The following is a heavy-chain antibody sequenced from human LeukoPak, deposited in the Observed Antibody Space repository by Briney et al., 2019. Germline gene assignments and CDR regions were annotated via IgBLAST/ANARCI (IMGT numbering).Heavy chain of an antibody. CDR1: GFTFSSYS. CDR2: ISSSSSYI. Sequence: PGGSLRLSCAASGFTFSSYSMNWVRQAPGKGLEWASSISSSSSYIYYADSVKGRFTISRDNAKNSLYLQMNSLGAEDTAVYYCARGGDGDSRVLGLGYWGQGTLVTVSS. CDR3: ARGGDGDSRVLGLGY. V-gene: IGHV3-21*01. J-gene: IGHJ4*02. D-gene: IGHD4-17*01.